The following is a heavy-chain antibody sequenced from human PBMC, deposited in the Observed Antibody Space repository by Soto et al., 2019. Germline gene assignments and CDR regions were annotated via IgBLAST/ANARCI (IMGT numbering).Heavy chain of an antibody. CDR1: GGSFSGYY. J-gene: IGHJ4*02. CDR3: ARGRGFYYGSGSSNFFDY. Sequence: SETLSLTCAVYGGSFSGYYWSWIRQPPGKGLEWIGEINHSGSTNYNPSLKSRVTISVDTSKNQFSLKLSSVTAADTAVYYCARGRGFYYGSGSSNFFDYWGQGTLVTVSS. CDR2: INHSGST. D-gene: IGHD3-10*01. V-gene: IGHV4-34*01.